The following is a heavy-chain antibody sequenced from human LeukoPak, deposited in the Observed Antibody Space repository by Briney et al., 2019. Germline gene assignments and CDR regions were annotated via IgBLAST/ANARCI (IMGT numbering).Heavy chain of an antibody. CDR3: ARVFNSGNYVDY. Sequence: ASVKVSCKASGYTFTGYYMHWMRQAPGQGHEWMGWINPNSGGTNYAQKFQGRVTMTRDTSISTAYMELSRLRSDDTAVYYCARVFNSGNYVDYWGQGTLLTVSS. CDR2: INPNSGGT. V-gene: IGHV1-2*02. J-gene: IGHJ4*02. CDR1: GYTFTGYY. D-gene: IGHD3-10*02.